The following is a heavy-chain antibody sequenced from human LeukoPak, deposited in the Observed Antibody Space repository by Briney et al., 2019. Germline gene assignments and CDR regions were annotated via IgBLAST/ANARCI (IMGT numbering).Heavy chain of an antibody. V-gene: IGHV1-69*04. D-gene: IGHD5-12*01. CDR2: IIPILGIA. CDR1: GDTFSSYA. CDR3: ARDVLGVATTFDY. Sequence: SVKVSCKASGDTFSSYAISWVRQAPGQGLEWMGRIIPILGIANYAQKFQGRVTITADKSTSTAYMELSSLRSEDTAVYYCARDVLGVATTFDYWGQGTLVTVSS. J-gene: IGHJ4*02.